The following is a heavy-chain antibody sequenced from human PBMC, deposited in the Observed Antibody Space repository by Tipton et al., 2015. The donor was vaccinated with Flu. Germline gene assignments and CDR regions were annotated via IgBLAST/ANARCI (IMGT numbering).Heavy chain of an antibody. CDR1: GGSISSSSYY. CDR3: ARHQAWLLNWFDP. Sequence: TLSLTCTVSGGSISSSSYYWGWIRQPPGKGLEWIGGIYSSGSTYYNPSLKSRVTISVDTSKNQFSLKLSSVTAADTAAYYCARHQAWLLNWFDPWGQGTLVTVSS. V-gene: IGHV4-39*01. J-gene: IGHJ5*02. D-gene: IGHD2-15*01. CDR2: IYSSGST.